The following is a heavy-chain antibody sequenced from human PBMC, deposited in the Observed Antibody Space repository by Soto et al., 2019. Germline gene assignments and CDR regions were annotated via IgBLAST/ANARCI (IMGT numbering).Heavy chain of an antibody. Sequence: SETLSLTCTVSGGSISSWYWSWIRQPPGKGLEWIGYIYYIGSTNYNPSLKSRVTISVDTSKNQFSLKLSSVTAADTAVYYCARRYGSAIDYWGQGTLVTVSS. J-gene: IGHJ4*02. CDR2: IYYIGST. CDR1: GGSISSWY. CDR3: ARRYGSAIDY. V-gene: IGHV4-59*08. D-gene: IGHD1-26*01.